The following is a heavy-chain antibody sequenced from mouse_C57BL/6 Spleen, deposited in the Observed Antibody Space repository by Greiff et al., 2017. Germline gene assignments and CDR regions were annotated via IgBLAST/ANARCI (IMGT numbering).Heavy chain of an antibody. CDR3: ARSGGSSSYAMDY. CDR2: IHPNSGST. D-gene: IGHD1-1*01. Sequence: VQLQQPGAELVKPGASVKLSCKASGYTFTSYWMHWVKQRPGQGLEWIGMIHPNSGSTNYNEKFKSKATLTVDKSSSTAYMQLSSLTSEDSAVYYCARSGGSSSYAMDYWGQGTSVTVSS. V-gene: IGHV1-64*01. CDR1: GYTFTSYW. J-gene: IGHJ4*01.